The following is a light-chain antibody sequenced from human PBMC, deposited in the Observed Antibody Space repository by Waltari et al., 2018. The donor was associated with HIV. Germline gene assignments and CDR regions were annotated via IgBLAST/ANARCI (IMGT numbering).Light chain of an antibody. Sequence: QSVLSQPPSASGTPGQRVTISCSGSSSNIGNNYVYWYQQFPGMAPKLLIYRSTQRPSGVPDRFSGSKSGTSASLAITGLRSEDEADYYCATWDDNLSGGVVFGGGTKLTVL. CDR1: SSNIGNNY. J-gene: IGLJ2*01. CDR3: ATWDDNLSGGVV. V-gene: IGLV1-47*01. CDR2: RST.